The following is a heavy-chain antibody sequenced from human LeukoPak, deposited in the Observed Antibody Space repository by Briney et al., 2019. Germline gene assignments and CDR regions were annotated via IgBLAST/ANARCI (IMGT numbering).Heavy chain of an antibody. CDR2: ISSSSSYI. CDR1: GFTFSSYN. J-gene: IGHJ6*02. V-gene: IGHV3-21*01. Sequence: GGSLRLSCAASGFTFSSYNMNWVRQAPGKGLEWVSSISSSSSYIYYADSVKGRFTISRDNAKNSLYLQMNSLRAEDTAVYYCAREGGSYYYYGMDVWGQGTTVTVSS. CDR3: AREGGSYYYYGMDV. D-gene: IGHD1-26*01.